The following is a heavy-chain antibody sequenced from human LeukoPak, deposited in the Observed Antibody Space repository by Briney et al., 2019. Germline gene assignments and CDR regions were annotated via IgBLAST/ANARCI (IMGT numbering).Heavy chain of an antibody. CDR3: ATEWNSSSWANKNAFDI. CDR2: FDPEDGET. J-gene: IGHJ3*02. D-gene: IGHD6-19*01. Sequence: LRASVKVSCKASGGTFSSYAISWVRQAPGKGLEWMGGFDPEDGETIYAQKFQGRVTMTEDTSTDTAYMELSSLRSEDTAVYYCATEWNSSSWANKNAFDIWGQGTMVTVSS. CDR1: GGTFSSYA. V-gene: IGHV1-24*01.